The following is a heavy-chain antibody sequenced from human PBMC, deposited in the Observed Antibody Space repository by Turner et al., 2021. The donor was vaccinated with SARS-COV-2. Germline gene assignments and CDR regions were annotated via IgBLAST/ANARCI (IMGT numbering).Heavy chain of an antibody. D-gene: IGHD6-19*01. V-gene: IGHV3-33*08. CDR1: GFSLSCYG. J-gene: IGHJ4*02. CDR3: ARPIPSYSSGWYGCYFDY. CDR2: IWYGGSNR. Sequence: QAQLVESGGGVGLPGSCLTPACASTGFSLSCYGMHWVRQAPGKGLEGLAFIWYGGSNRDYADSVKGRITIAKDYSKNTLSLQMNSLRAEDTAVYYCARPIPSYSSGWYGCYFDYWGQGTLVTVSS.